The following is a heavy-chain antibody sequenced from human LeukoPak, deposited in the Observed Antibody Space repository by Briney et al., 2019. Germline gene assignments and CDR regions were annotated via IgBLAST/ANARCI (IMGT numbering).Heavy chain of an antibody. CDR2: ISSSSSYI. Sequence: GGSLRLSCAASGFTFSSYSMNWVRQAPGKGLEWVSSISSSSSYIYYADSVKGRFTISRDNAKNTLYLQMNSLRTEDTAVYFCVRAVGADFEYWGQGTLVTVSS. D-gene: IGHD1-26*01. CDR3: VRAVGADFEY. CDR1: GFTFSSYS. V-gene: IGHV3-21*01. J-gene: IGHJ4*02.